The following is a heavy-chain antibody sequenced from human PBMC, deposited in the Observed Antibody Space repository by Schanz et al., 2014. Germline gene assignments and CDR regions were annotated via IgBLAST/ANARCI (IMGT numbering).Heavy chain of an antibody. CDR2: ISHSGGSK. D-gene: IGHD2-15*01. CDR3: AKGMGYCSGGTCYDYYYYGLDV. Sequence: EVQLVESGGGLVKPGGSLRLSCAASGFTFNSYAMTGVRQAPGRGLEWVSSISHSGGSKYYADSVKGRFTISRDNSENTLYLQMNSLSADDTAVFYCAKGMGYCSGGTCYDYYYYGLDVWGQGTTVTVSS. CDR1: GFTFNSYA. J-gene: IGHJ6*02. V-gene: IGHV3-23*04.